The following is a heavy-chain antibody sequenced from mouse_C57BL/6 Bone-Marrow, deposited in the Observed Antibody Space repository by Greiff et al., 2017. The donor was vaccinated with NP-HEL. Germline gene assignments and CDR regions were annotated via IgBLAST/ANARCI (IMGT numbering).Heavy chain of an antibody. CDR3: TTGGSSPYAMDY. CDR2: IDPENGDT. CDR1: GFNIKDDY. Sequence: VQLQQSGAELVRPGASVKLSCTVSGFNIKDDYMHWVKQRPEQGLEWIGWIDPENGDTEYASKFQGKATITAETSSNTAYLQLSSLTSEDTAVDYCTTGGSSPYAMDYWGQGTSVTVSS. D-gene: IGHD1-1*01. J-gene: IGHJ4*01. V-gene: IGHV14-4*01.